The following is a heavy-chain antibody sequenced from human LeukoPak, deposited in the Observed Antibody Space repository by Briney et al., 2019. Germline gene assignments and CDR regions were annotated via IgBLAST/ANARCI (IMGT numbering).Heavy chain of an antibody. CDR1: GGSISSYY. V-gene: IGHV4-59*01. CDR2: IYYSGST. Sequence: KPSETLPLTCTVSGGSISSYYWSWIRQPPGKGLEWIGYIYYSGSTNYNPSLKSRVTISVDTSKNQFSLKLSSVTAADTAAYYCARVLGYCSSTSCRPSTVDYWGQGTLVTVSS. D-gene: IGHD2-2*01. J-gene: IGHJ4*02. CDR3: ARVLGYCSSTSCRPSTVDY.